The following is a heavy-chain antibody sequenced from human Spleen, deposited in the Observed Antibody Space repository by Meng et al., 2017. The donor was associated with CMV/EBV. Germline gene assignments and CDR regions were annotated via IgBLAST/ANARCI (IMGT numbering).Heavy chain of an antibody. D-gene: IGHD3-3*01. Sequence: ASVKVSCKASGYTFTSYGISWVRQAPGQGLEWMGWINPNGGGTNYAQKFQGRVTITRDRSMSTAYMELSSLRSEDTDMYYCARSGRAPSLWGGYPDYGMEVWGQGTTVTVSS. CDR3: ARSGRAPSLWGGYPDYGMEV. J-gene: IGHJ6*02. V-gene: IGHV1-2*02. CDR1: GYTFTSYG. CDR2: INPNGGGT.